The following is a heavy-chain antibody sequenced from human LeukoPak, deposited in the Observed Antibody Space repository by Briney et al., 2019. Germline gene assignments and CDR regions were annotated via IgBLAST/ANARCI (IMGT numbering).Heavy chain of an antibody. Sequence: GGSLRLSCAAYGLTVSSEYLAWVPQAPGKGLEWISVIYGAGATYYADSVEGRFTISRDTYNNALYLQMNNMRVEDTAVYHCARLLPASRHYFDYWGRGTPVTVSS. V-gene: IGHV3-53*01. CDR2: IYGAGAT. D-gene: IGHD6-6*01. CDR1: GLTVSSEY. CDR3: ARLLPASRHYFDY. J-gene: IGHJ4*02.